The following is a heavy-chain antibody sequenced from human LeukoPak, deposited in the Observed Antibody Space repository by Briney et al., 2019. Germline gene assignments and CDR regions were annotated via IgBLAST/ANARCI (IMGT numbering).Heavy chain of an antibody. CDR2: IYYSGNT. CDR3: ARDYYDSRGEAVDI. D-gene: IGHD3-22*01. CDR1: GGSISSHY. J-gene: IGHJ3*02. Sequence: PSETLSLTCTVSGGSISSHYWSWIRQPPGEGLEWIGYIYYSGNTNYNPALKSRLTISVDTSKNQFSLRLTSVTAADTAMYYCARDYYDSRGEAVDIWGQGTMVTVSS. V-gene: IGHV4-59*11.